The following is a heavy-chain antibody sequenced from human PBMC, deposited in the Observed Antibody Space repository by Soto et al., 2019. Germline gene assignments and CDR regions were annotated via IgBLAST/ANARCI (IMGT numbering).Heavy chain of an antibody. J-gene: IGHJ4*02. Sequence: PSETLYLTCTVSGGSINSGNYYWSWIRQPPGKGLEWIGFISYSGSAYYNPSLKSRVTISVDTSKNQFSLNLSFVTAADTAVYYCSTLGTPATGLYYFDYWGQGTLVTV. CDR1: GGSINSGNYY. V-gene: IGHV4-30-4*01. CDR2: ISYSGSA. D-gene: IGHD2-15*01. CDR3: STLGTPATGLYYFDY.